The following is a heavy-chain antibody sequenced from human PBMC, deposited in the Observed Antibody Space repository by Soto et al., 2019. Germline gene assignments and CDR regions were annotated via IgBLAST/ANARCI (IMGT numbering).Heavy chain of an antibody. CDR1: GFTFSSYS. CDR2: ISSSSSYI. D-gene: IGHD5-18*01. V-gene: IGHV3-21*01. J-gene: IGHJ5*02. CDR3: AREVDTAMVTSGWFDP. Sequence: PGGSLRLSCAASGFTFSSYSMNWVRQAPGKGLEWVSSISSSSSYIYYADSVKGRFTISRDNAKNSLYLQMNSLRAEDTAVYYCAREVDTAMVTSGWFDPWGQGTLVTAPQ.